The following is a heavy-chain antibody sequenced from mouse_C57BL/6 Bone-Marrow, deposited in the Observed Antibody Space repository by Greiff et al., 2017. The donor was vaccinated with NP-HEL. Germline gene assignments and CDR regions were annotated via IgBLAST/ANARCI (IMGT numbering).Heavy chain of an antibody. D-gene: IGHD1-1*01. Sequence: VQRVESGAEVVRPGTSVKVSCKASGYAFTIYLIEWVKQRPGQGLEWVGVINPGSGGTNYNEKFKGKATLTADKSSNTAYMQLSSLTSEDSAVYFCARELRWYFDVWGTGTTVTVSS. J-gene: IGHJ1*03. CDR3: ARELRWYFDV. CDR1: GYAFTIYL. V-gene: IGHV1-54*01. CDR2: INPGSGGT.